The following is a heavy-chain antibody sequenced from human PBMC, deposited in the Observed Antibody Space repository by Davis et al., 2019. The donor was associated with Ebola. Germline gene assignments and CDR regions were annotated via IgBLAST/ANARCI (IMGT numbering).Heavy chain of an antibody. V-gene: IGHV3-21*01. D-gene: IGHD4/OR15-4a*01. CDR3: VRPMGAR. CDR2: INSNSYYI. Sequence: GESLKISCEASGFPFSGYNMGWVRQAPGKGLEWVSSINSNSYYIEYADSVKGRFTISRDNAKNSLYLQLSSLRVEDTAVYYRVRPMGARWGQGTLVTVSS. J-gene: IGHJ4*02. CDR1: GFPFSGYN.